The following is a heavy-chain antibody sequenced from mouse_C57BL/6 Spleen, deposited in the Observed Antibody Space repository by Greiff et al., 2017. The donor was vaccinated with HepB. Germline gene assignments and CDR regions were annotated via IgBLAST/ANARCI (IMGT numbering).Heavy chain of an antibody. CDR3: TRITTGPYYAMDY. J-gene: IGHJ4*01. CDR2: IDPENGDT. V-gene: IGHV14-4*01. D-gene: IGHD2-4*01. Sequence: EVKLMESGAELVRPGASVKLSCTASGFNIKDDYMHWVKQRPEQGLEWIGWIDPENGDTEYASKFQGKATITADTSSNTAYLQLSSLTSEDTAVYYCTRITTGPYYAMDYWGQGTSVTVSS. CDR1: GFNIKDDY.